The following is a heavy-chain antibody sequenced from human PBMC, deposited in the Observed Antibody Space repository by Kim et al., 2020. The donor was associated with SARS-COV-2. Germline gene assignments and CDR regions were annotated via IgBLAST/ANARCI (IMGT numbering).Heavy chain of an antibody. CDR3: AHIRIAAAIYFDC. J-gene: IGHJ4*02. Sequence: YSPSLKRRLTITKDTSKNQVVLTMTNRDPGDTATYYCAHIRIAAAIYFDCWGQGTLVTVSS. D-gene: IGHD6-13*01. V-gene: IGHV2-5*01.